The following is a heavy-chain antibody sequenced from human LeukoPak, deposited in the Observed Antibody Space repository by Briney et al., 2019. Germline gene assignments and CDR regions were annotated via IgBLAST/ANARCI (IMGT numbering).Heavy chain of an antibody. CDR3: ARGVTYYYDSSGYYYFDH. D-gene: IGHD3-22*01. J-gene: IGHJ4*02. V-gene: IGHV4-59*10. CDR1: GGSISSYY. CDR2: IYGSGTT. Sequence: SETLSLTCAVYGGSISSYYWTWIRQPAGKGLEWIGRIYGSGTTKYNPSLKSRVTMSVDTSKNQFSLKLSSMTAADTAVYYCARGVTYYYDSSGYYYFDHWGQGTLVTVSS.